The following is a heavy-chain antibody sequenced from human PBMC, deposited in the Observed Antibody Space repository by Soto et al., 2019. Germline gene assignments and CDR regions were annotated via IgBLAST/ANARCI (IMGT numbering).Heavy chain of an antibody. CDR1: GFIFGDYA. CDR2: ISLSGYVK. CDR3: AKSSGFFLDAFDI. J-gene: IGHJ3*02. Sequence: GGSLRLSCTASGFIFGDYAMGWIRQAPGKGLEWISYISLSGYVKYYTESVKGRFTISRDNSKNTLYLQMNNLRAGDTAVYYCAKSSGFFLDAFDIWGQGTMVTVSS. D-gene: IGHD6-19*01. V-gene: IGHV3-11*01.